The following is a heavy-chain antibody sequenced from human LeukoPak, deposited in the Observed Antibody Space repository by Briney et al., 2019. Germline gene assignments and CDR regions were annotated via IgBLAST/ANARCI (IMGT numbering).Heavy chain of an antibody. CDR1: GFSVGSNY. CDR2: IYSGDNS. CDR3: ARLRSWGSSYCHGMDV. V-gene: IGHV3-53*01. Sequence: GGSLRLSCAASGFSVGSNYMTWVRQAPGKGLEWVSVIYSGDNSYYADSVKGRFTISRDTSKNTLYLRMNSLRAEDTAMYFCARLRSWGSSYCHGMDVRGQGTTVTVSS. D-gene: IGHD6-13*01. J-gene: IGHJ6*01.